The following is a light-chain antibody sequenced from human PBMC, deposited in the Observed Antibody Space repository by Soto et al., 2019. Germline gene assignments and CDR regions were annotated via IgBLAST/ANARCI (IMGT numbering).Light chain of an antibody. Sequence: QSALTQPPSASGSPGQSVTISCTGTSSDVGGYNYVSWYQQHPGKAPKLMIYEVTKRPSGVPDRFSGSKSGNTASLTVSGLQAEDEADYDRSSYAGSNKRVFGTGTKLTVL. J-gene: IGLJ1*01. V-gene: IGLV2-8*01. CDR2: EVT. CDR3: SSYAGSNKRV. CDR1: SSDVGGYNY.